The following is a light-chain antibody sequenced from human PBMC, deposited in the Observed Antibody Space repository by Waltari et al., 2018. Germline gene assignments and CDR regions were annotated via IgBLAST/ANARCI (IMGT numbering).Light chain of an antibody. V-gene: IGLV1-47*01. CDR1: RTTIHNY. CDR3: ATWDDSLNGWV. Sequence: QSVLTQPPSASGAPGQEVSFSCSGGRTTIHNYVFWYHQFPGPAPKLIVYKDYERPSGVPDRFSASKSGTSASLAISGLRSDDEADYYCATWDDSLNGWVFGGGTKLTVL. CDR2: KDY. J-gene: IGLJ3*02.